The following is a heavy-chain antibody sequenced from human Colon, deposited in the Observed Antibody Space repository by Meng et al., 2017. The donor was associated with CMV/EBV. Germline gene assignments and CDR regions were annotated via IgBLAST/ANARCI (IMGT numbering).Heavy chain of an antibody. CDR3: ARGGQGELED. D-gene: IGHD1-26*01. CDR1: GYTCSTYY. CDR2: SNPRGGST. Sequence: ASVLVSCTASGYTCSTYYIHWVRRAPAQGREWMGRSNPRGGSTNYAQKFQGRVTMTRDTSTSTSYMDLSSLRCEDRAVYYCARGGQGELEDWGQGTMVTVSS. V-gene: IGHV1-46*01. J-gene: IGHJ4*02.